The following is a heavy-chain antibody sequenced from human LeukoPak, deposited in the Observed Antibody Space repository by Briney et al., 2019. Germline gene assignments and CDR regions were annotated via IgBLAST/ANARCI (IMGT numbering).Heavy chain of an antibody. CDR1: GGSNTSDTYY. V-gene: IGHV4-30-2*01. Sequence: SQTLSLTCDVSGGSNTSDTYYWSWIRQPPGKGLEWIGYILHSGSTYNNPSLKSRVTISVDTSKSQFSLKLSSVTAADAAVYYCARTRDFWSGFFDYWGQGTLVTVSS. CDR3: ARTRDFWSGFFDY. CDR2: ILHSGST. D-gene: IGHD3-3*01. J-gene: IGHJ4*02.